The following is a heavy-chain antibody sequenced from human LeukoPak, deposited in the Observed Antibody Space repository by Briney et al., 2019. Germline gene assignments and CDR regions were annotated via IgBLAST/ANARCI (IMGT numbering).Heavy chain of an antibody. J-gene: IGHJ4*02. CDR1: GFTVSSNY. CDR3: ARCMSSSWYPLIDY. D-gene: IGHD6-13*01. CDR2: IYSGGST. Sequence: GGSLRLSCVDSGFTVSSNYMSWVRQAPGKELEWVSVIYSGGSTYYADSVKGRFTISRDNSQNTLYLQMNSLRAEDTAVYYCARCMSSSWYPLIDYWGQGTLVTVSS. V-gene: IGHV3-53*01.